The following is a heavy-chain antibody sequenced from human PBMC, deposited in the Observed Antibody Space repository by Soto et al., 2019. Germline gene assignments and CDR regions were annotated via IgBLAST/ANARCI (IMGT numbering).Heavy chain of an antibody. J-gene: IGHJ3*01. CDR2: ISYSGRT. CDR1: GASITTYS. V-gene: IGHV4-59*01. Sequence: QVQMQESGPGLVNPSETLSLPCTVSGASITTYSWSWIRQPPGKGLEWVGHISYSGRTNYNPSLTSRVTMSVDAAKNQFSLKLRSVTAADTAVYFCARPCHDNAFDVWGQGTLVSVAS. CDR3: ARPCHDNAFDV.